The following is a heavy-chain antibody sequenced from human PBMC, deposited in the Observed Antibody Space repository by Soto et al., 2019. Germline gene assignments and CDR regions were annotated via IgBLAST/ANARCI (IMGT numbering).Heavy chain of an antibody. CDR2: IYYSGST. V-gene: IGHV4-39*01. D-gene: IGHD3-3*02. CDR3: GRHLTIFNGFPP. CDR1: DGSISSSSYY. J-gene: IGHJ5*02. Sequence: SETLSLTCTVSDGSISSSSYYWGWIRQPPGKGLEWIGSIYYSGSTYYNPSLKSRVTISVDTSKNQFSLKLRSVTAADTAVYYGGRHLTIFNGFPPWGQEPLVPVS.